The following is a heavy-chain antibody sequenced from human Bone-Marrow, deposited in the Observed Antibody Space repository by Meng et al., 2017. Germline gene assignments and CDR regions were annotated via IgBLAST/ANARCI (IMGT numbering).Heavy chain of an antibody. CDR3: AKDMDFQYIAVAGGGFWFDP. CDR1: GFTFDDYA. V-gene: IGHV3-9*01. J-gene: IGHJ5*02. D-gene: IGHD6-19*01. Sequence: SLKISCAASGFTFDDYAMHWVRQAPGKGLEWVSGISWNRGSIGYADSVKGRFTISRDNAKNSLYLQMNSLRAEDTALYYCAKDMDFQYIAVAGGGFWFDPWGQGTLVTVSS. CDR2: ISWNRGSI.